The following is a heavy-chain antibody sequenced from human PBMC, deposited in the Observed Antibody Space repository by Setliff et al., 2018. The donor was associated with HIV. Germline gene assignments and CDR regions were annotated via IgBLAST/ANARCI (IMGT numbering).Heavy chain of an antibody. Sequence: SETLSLTCTVSGCSISSGNSYWSWIRQPAVKGLEWIGHIYTSGNTNYNPSLKSRVTISIDTSKNQFSLKLTSVTAADTAVYSCVRDSGHRSRSTYFFPYWC. V-gene: IGHV4-61*09. CDR3: VRDSGHRSRSTYFFPY. D-gene: IGHD6-25*01. J-gene: IGHJ4*01. CDR1: GCSISSGNSY. CDR2: IYTSGNT.